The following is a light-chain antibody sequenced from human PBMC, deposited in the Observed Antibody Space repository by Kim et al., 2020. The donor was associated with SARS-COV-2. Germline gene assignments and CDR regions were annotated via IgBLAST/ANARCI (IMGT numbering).Light chain of an antibody. V-gene: IGKV1-39*01. J-gene: IGKJ5*01. CDR3: QQTYSA. CDR2: GAT. Sequence: IQMTQSPSSLSASVGDRVTITCRASQNIGNYLNWYQQKPGKAPKLLIYGATSLQSGVPSRFSGSGSGTDFTLTINTLQPEDFATYYCQQTYSAFGQGTRLEIK. CDR1: QNIGNY.